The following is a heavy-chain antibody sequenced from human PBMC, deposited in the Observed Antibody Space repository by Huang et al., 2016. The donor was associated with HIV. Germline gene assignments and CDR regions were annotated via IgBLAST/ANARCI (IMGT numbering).Heavy chain of an antibody. V-gene: IGHV1-69*01. J-gene: IGHJ4*02. Sequence: QVQLVQSGAEVKKPGYSVKVSCKASGGTFNNYGIKGVRQAPGQGLEWMGGISPNFGATNYAQKVQGRFTMSADGSRTSAYMELNSLTSEDTAVYYCARGVVRGIVHHPYYFDYWGQGTLVIVSS. CDR1: GGTFNNYG. CDR2: ISPNFGAT. CDR3: ARGVVRGIVHHPYYFDY. D-gene: IGHD3-10*01.